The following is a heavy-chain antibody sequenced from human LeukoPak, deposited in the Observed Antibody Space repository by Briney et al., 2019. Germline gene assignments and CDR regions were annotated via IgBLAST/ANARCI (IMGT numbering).Heavy chain of an antibody. CDR3: RGGTYHSDFDY. D-gene: IGHD1-26*01. CDR2: ISYDGSNK. Sequence: GGSLRLSCAASGFIFSNYAMHWVRQAPGKGLEWVAVISYDGSNKDYADSVKGRFTISRDNSKNTLYLQMNSLRAEDTADCLVRGGTYHSDFDYWGQGTLVTVSS. CDR1: GFIFSNYA. V-gene: IGHV3-30*04. J-gene: IGHJ4*02.